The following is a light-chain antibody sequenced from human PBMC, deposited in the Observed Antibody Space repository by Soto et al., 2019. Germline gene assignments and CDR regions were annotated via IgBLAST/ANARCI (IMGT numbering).Light chain of an antibody. Sequence: QSALTQPPSASGSPGQSVTISCTGASSDVGGYNYVSWHQQHPGKAPKLMIYEVTKRPSGVPDRFSGSKSGNTASLTVSGLQAEDEADYYCGSYAGNSNYVFGTGTKVTVL. CDR1: SSDVGGYNY. CDR2: EVT. CDR3: GSYAGNSNYV. V-gene: IGLV2-8*01. J-gene: IGLJ1*01.